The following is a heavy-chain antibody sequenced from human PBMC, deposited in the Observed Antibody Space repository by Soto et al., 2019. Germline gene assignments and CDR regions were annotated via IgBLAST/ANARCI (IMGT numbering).Heavy chain of an antibody. D-gene: IGHD3-10*01. J-gene: IGHJ4*02. V-gene: IGHV1-18*01. CDR3: ARDEFGYPGVY. Sequence: QVQLVQSGAEVKKPGASVKVSCKASGYTFTSYGISWVRQAPGQGLEWMGWISAYNGNTNYAQKLQGRVTMTTDTTPSPTYKEPRSLGTDDTAVYYCARDEFGYPGVYWGQGTLVTVSP. CDR1: GYTFTSYG. CDR2: ISAYNGNT.